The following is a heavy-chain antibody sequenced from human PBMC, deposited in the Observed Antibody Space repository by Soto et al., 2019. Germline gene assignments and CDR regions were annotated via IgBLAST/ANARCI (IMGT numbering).Heavy chain of an antibody. V-gene: IGHV3-7*01. J-gene: IGHJ4*02. CDR3: ARELSGPARWDY. Sequence: GGSLRLSCTASGFTFSSYWMTWVRQAPGKGLEWVANIRQDEREKYYVDSVRGRFTISRDNAKNSVYLQMNSLRAEDTAVYFCARELSGPARWDYWGQGTLVTVSS. D-gene: IGHD5-12*01. CDR1: GFTFSSYW. CDR2: IRQDEREK.